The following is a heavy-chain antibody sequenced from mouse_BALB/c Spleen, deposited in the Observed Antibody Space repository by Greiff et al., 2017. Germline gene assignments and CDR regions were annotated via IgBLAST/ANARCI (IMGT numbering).Heavy chain of an antibody. CDR3: AREWDGAMDY. CDR2: ISSGGST. D-gene: IGHD4-1*01. Sequence: EVQLVESGGGLVKPGGSLKLSCAASGFTFSSYAMSWVRQTPEKRLEWVASISSGGSTYYPDSVKGRFTISRDNARNILYLQMSSLRSEDTAMYYCAREWDGAMDYWGQGTSVTVSS. CDR1: GFTFSSYA. V-gene: IGHV5-6-5*01. J-gene: IGHJ4*01.